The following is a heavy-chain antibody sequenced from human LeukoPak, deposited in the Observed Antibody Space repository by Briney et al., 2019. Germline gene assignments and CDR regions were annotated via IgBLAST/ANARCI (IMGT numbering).Heavy chain of an antibody. CDR2: FYHSGST. Sequence: PSGTLSLTCAVSGGSISSSNWWCWVRQPPGKGLEWSGEFYHSGSTNNNPSLKSRVTISVDKSKKQFSLKLSSETAADTAVYYCARQVTTKGRREYYFDYWGQGTLVTVSS. D-gene: IGHD4-17*01. V-gene: IGHV4-4*02. J-gene: IGHJ4*02. CDR3: ARQVTTKGRREYYFDY. CDR1: GGSISSSNW.